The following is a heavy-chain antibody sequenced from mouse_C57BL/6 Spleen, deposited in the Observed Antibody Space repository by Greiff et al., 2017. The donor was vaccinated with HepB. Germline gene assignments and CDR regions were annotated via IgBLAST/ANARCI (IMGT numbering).Heavy chain of an antibody. Sequence: VKLQQSGAELVRPGTSVKVSCKASGYAFTNYLIEWVKQRPGQGLEWIGVINPGSGGTNYNEKFKGKATLTADKSSSTAYMQLSSLTSEDSAVYFCARSGYDSLFAYWGQGTLVTVSA. D-gene: IGHD2-4*01. CDR3: ARSGYDSLFAY. J-gene: IGHJ3*01. V-gene: IGHV1-54*01. CDR1: GYAFTNYL. CDR2: INPGSGGT.